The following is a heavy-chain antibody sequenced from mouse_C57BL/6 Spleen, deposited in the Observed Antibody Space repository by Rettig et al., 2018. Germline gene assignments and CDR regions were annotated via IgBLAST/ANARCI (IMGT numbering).Heavy chain of an antibody. D-gene: IGHD2-5*01. CDR3: AYSNGYFDV. Sequence: GLEWIGWIYPGSGNTKYNEKFKGKATLTVDTSSSTAYMQLSSLTSEDSAVYFCAYSNGYFDVWGTGTTVTVSS. CDR2: IYPGSGNT. V-gene: IGHV1-84*01. J-gene: IGHJ1*03.